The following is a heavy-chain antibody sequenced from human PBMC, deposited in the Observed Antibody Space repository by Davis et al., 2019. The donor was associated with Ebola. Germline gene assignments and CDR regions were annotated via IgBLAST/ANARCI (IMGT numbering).Heavy chain of an antibody. V-gene: IGHV3-21*01. CDR3: TRGRHSEPTYDDY. J-gene: IGHJ4*02. CDR1: GFTFNIYG. D-gene: IGHD2/OR15-2a*01. Sequence: GESLKISCAASGFTFNIYGMSWVRQAPGNGLVWVSSISVSIGYIYYQDSVKGRFTISRDNAKNSLYRQMNSLRAEDTAVYYCTRGRHSEPTYDDYWGQGTLVTVSS. CDR2: ISVSIGYI.